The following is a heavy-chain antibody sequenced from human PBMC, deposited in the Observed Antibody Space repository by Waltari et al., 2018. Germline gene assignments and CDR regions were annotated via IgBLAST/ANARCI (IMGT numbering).Heavy chain of an antibody. Sequence: QVQLVESGGGVVQPGRSLRLSCAASGFDFSTYGVHWDRQAPGDGLEWVAVIWDDGSVKYYADSVKGRFTISRDNSKNTLYLQMNSLRAEDTALYYCARASGPFDYWGQGTLVTVSS. CDR1: GFDFSTYG. CDR2: IWDDGSVK. V-gene: IGHV3-33*01. J-gene: IGHJ4*02. CDR3: ARASGPFDY. D-gene: IGHD2-8*02.